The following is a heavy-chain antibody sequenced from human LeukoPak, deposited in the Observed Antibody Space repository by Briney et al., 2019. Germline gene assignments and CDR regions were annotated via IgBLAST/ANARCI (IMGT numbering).Heavy chain of an antibody. D-gene: IGHD3-16*01. CDR2: IKQDGSER. CDR3: AKDDDWGRFNH. CDR1: GFIFSNYW. Sequence: GGSLRLSCAASGFIFSNYWMTWVRQAPGKGLEWVANIKQDGSERYYVDSVKGRFTISRDNAKNSLYLQMNSLRAEDTAMYYCAKDDDWGRFNHWGQGTLVTVSS. V-gene: IGHV3-7*03. J-gene: IGHJ1*01.